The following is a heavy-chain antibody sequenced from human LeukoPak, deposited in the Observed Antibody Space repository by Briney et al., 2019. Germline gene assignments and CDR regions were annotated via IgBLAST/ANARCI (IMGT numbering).Heavy chain of an antibody. D-gene: IGHD4-11*01. CDR1: GFTFYNYV. Sequence: GESLSLSCAATGFTFYNYVVAWVCLRTCYWLPLFSSINRGGNTFYAESVKGRFTVSRDSSKNTLSLQINSLRAEDTAVYYCANSVPRNYGNYLDYWGLGTLVTVSS. CDR3: ANSVPRNYGNYLDY. V-gene: IGHV3-23*01. CDR2: INRGGNT. J-gene: IGHJ4*02.